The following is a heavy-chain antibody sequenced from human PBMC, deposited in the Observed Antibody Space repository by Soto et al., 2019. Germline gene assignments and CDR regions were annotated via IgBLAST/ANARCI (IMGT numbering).Heavy chain of an antibody. Sequence: EVQLVESGGGLVKPGGSLRLSCAASGFTFSSYSMNWVRQAPGKGLEWVSSISSSSSHIYYADSVKGRFTISRDNAKNSLYLQMNSLRAEDTAVYYCARESSSSWYSTDWWFDPWGQGTLVTVSS. D-gene: IGHD6-13*01. V-gene: IGHV3-21*01. CDR2: ISSSSSHI. CDR3: ARESSSSWYSTDWWFDP. CDR1: GFTFSSYS. J-gene: IGHJ5*02.